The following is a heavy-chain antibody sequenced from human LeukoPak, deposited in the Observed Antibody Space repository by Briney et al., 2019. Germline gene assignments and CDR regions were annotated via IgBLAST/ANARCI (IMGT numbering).Heavy chain of an antibody. Sequence: TSETLSLTCTVSGGSINSSSYYWGWIRQPPGKGLEWIGTIYYSGTTYYKPSLKSRVTISLDTSKNQFSLKLSSVTAADTAVYYCARDFSGGYGPEGYWGQGTLVSVSS. D-gene: IGHD1-26*01. J-gene: IGHJ4*02. V-gene: IGHV4-39*07. CDR1: GGSINSSSYY. CDR2: IYYSGTT. CDR3: ARDFSGGYGPEGY.